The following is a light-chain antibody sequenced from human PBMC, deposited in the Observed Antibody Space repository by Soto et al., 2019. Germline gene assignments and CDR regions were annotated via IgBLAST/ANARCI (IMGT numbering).Light chain of an antibody. J-gene: IGKJ5*01. V-gene: IGKV1-5*01. CDR2: DVS. CDR1: QSISNW. CDR3: QQYNSYSST. Sequence: DIQMTQSPCTLSASIGDRVTITCRASQSISNWLAWYQQKPGKAPKLLIYDVSTLESGVPSRFSGSGSGTEYTLTISSLQPDDFATYYCQQYNSYSSTFGQGTRLEIK.